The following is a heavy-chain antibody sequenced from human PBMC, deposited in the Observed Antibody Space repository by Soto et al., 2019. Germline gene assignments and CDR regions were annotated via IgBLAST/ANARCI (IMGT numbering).Heavy chain of an antibody. D-gene: IGHD3-3*01. CDR2: IYYSGST. CDR1: GGSVSSGSSY. V-gene: IGHV4-61*01. J-gene: IGHJ4*02. CDR3: ARDLIF. Sequence: PSETLSLTCTVSGGSVSSGSSYWILIRQPPGKGLEWIGYIYYSGSTNYNPSLISRVSIAVDTSKSQCSLKLSSVTAADTAVYYCARDLIFWSQGTLVTAPQ.